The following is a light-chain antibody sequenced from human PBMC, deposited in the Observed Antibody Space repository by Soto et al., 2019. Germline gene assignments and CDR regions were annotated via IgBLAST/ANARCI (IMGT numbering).Light chain of an antibody. J-gene: IGKJ1*01. CDR3: QHYHSYPWT. V-gene: IGKV1-5*03. CDR2: KAS. Sequence: DIQLTQSPVSLSASVGERVTITCRASQSISSWLAWYQQKSGKAPNLLIYKASNLQTGVPSRFSGSGSGTEFTLTISGLQTEDFATYYCQHYHSYPWTFGQGTKVEI. CDR1: QSISSW.